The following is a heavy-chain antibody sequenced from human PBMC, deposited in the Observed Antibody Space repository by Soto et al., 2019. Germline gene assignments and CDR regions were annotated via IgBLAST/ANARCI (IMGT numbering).Heavy chain of an antibody. V-gene: IGHV1-69*13. D-gene: IGHD2-2*01. CDR3: AGDVPGYQRYYYYGMDV. CDR1: GGTFSSYA. CDR2: IIPIFGTA. J-gene: IGHJ6*02. Sequence: GASVKVSCKASGGTFSSYAISWVRQAPGQGLEWMGGIIPIFGTANYAQKFQGRVTITADESTSTAYMELSSLGSEDTAVYYCAGDVPGYQRYYYYGMDVWGQGTTVTVSS.